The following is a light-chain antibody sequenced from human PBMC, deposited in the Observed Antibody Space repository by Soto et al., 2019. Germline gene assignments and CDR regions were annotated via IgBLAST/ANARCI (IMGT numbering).Light chain of an antibody. CDR1: QSVSRNY. CDR2: GAS. J-gene: IGKJ4*01. Sequence: EIVLTQSPGTLSLSPGERATLSCRASQSVSRNYLAWYQQKPGQAPRLLIYGASCRATGIPDRFSGSGTGTDFTLTISRLEPEDFVVYYCQQYGTSPLTFGGGTKVDIK. V-gene: IGKV3-20*01. CDR3: QQYGTSPLT.